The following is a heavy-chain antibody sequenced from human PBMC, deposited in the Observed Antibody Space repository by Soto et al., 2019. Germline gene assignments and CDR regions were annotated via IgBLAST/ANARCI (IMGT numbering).Heavy chain of an antibody. J-gene: IGHJ2*01. V-gene: IGHV3-53*01. CDR3: ARTAEGDTPRTHWYFDL. Sequence: GGSLRLSCAASGFPINVTYLSWVRQAPGKGLEWLSVLYADGSTYYIDSVKGRFRISRDNAKNTLYLQMDNLRADDTAMYFCARTAEGDTPRTHWYFDLWGRGTPVTV. CDR1: GFPINVTY. CDR2: LYADGST. D-gene: IGHD6-25*01.